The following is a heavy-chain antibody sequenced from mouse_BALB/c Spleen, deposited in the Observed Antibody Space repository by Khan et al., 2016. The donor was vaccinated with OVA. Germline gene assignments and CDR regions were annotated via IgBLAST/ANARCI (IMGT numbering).Heavy chain of an antibody. J-gene: IGHJ2*01. CDR2: IYPGTDNT. V-gene: IGHV1-76*01. D-gene: IGHD3-2*02. CDR3: AREEALYYFDY. Sequence: VQLKESGAELVRPGASVKLSCKTSRYIFTSYWIHWVKQRSGQDLEWIARIYPGTDNTYYNEKLKDKATLTADKSSSTAYMQLSSLKSEDSSVFFCAREEALYYFDYWGQGTTLTVSS. CDR1: RYIFTSYW.